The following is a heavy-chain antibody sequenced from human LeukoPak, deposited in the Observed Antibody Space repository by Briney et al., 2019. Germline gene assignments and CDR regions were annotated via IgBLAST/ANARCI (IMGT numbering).Heavy chain of an antibody. CDR1: GGSINSYY. CDR2: ISYSGST. Sequence: SETLSLTCTVSGGSINSYYWSWIRQPPGKGLEWIGYISYSGSTNYNPSLKSRVTISLDTSKTKFFLKLSSVTTADTALYYCARGNANWGQGALVTVSS. V-gene: IGHV4-59*01. J-gene: IGHJ4*02. CDR3: ARGNAN.